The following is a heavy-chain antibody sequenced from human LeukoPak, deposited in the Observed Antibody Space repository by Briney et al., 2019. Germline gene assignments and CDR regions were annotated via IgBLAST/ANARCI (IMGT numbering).Heavy chain of an antibody. CDR1: GFTFSANW. CDR3: ATSYFGSVY. Sequence: GGSLRLSCAASGFTFSANWMHWVRQAPGKGLVWVSRVNGDGSNTIYADPVKGRFTISRDNAKNTLYLQMNSLRAEDTAVYYCATSYFGSVYWGQGTLVTVSS. CDR2: VNGDGSNT. D-gene: IGHD3-10*01. J-gene: IGHJ4*02. V-gene: IGHV3-74*01.